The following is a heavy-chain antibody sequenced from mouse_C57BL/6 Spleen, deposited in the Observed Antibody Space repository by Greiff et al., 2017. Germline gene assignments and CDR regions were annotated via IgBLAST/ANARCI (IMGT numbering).Heavy chain of an antibody. D-gene: IGHD1-1*01. J-gene: IGHJ1*03. CDR1: GYTFTSYW. Sequence: VQLQQPGAELVKPGASVKMSCKASGYTFTSYWITWVKQRPGQGLEWIGDIYPGSGSTNYNEKFKSKATLTVDTSSSTAYMQLSSLTSEDSAVYYCARGSTTVVRYFDVWGTGTTVTVSS. CDR3: ARGSTTVVRYFDV. CDR2: IYPGSGST. V-gene: IGHV1-55*01.